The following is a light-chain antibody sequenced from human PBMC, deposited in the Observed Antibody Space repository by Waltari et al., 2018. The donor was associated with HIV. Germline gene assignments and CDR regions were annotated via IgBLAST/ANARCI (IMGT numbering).Light chain of an antibody. J-gene: IGKJ1*01. Sequence: DIQMTQSPSSLSASVGDRVTITCRASQSVTSYLNWYQQKSGKAPKILIDAASSLRDGVPSRFSGSGYGTDFTLTISSLQPEDFATYYCQQSYTTPRTFGQGTKVEIK. CDR2: AAS. CDR3: QQSYTTPRT. CDR1: QSVTSY. V-gene: IGKV1-39*01.